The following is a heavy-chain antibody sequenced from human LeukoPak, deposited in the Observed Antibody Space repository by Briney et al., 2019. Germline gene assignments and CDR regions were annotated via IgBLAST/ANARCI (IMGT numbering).Heavy chain of an antibody. J-gene: IGHJ4*02. V-gene: IGHV3-30*02. Sequence: QPGGSLRLSCAASGFTFSSYGMHWVRQAPGNGLEWVAFIRYDGSNKYYADSVKGRFTISRDNSKNTLYLQMNSLRAEDTAVYYCAKDRLASNCGSSCYYFDYSGQGTLVTVSS. CDR1: GFTFSSYG. CDR2: IRYDGSNK. CDR3: AKDRLASNCGSSCYYFDY. D-gene: IGHD6-13*01.